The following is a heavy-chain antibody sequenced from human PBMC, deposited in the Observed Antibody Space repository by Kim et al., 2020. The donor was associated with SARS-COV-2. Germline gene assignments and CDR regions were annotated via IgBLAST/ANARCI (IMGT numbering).Heavy chain of an antibody. J-gene: IGHJ4*02. Sequence: GGSLRLSCAASGFTFSNAWMSWVRQAPGKGLEWVGRIKSKTDGGTTDYAAPVKGRFTISRDDSKNTLYLQMNSLKTEDTAVYYCTTDRLGELSLSDYWGQGTLVTVSS. CDR3: TTDRLGELSLSDY. D-gene: IGHD3-16*02. CDR1: GFTFSNAW. V-gene: IGHV3-15*01. CDR2: IKSKTDGGTT.